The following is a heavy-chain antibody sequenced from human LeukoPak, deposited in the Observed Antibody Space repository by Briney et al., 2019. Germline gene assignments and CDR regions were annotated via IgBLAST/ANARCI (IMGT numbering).Heavy chain of an antibody. CDR3: GREEYYVRIFDY. CDR1: GFTFSSYA. CDR2: IRYDGSNK. V-gene: IGHV3-30*02. D-gene: IGHD1-26*01. J-gene: IGHJ4*02. Sequence: GSLRLSCAASGFTFSSYAMSWVRQAPGKGLEWVAFIRYDGSNKYYADSVKGRFTISRDNSKNTLYLQMNSLRAEDTAVYYCGREEYYVRIFDYWGQGTLVTVSS.